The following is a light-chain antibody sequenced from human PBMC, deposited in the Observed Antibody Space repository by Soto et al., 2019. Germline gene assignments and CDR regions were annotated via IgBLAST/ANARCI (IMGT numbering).Light chain of an antibody. CDR2: GAS. Sequence: EIVLTQSPGTLSLSPGERGTLSCMASQTVNSNYLAWYQRKPGQAPRLLIYGASNRATDIPHRFSGSGSGTVFTLTITRLEPEDFAVYYYQKYGSSPPTFGQGTKVEIQ. V-gene: IGKV3-20*01. CDR1: QTVNSNY. CDR3: QKYGSSPPT. J-gene: IGKJ1*01.